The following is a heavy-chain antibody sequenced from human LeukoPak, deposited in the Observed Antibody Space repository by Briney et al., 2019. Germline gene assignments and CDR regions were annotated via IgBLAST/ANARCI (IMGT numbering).Heavy chain of an antibody. D-gene: IGHD2-2*02. CDR2: IYYSGST. V-gene: IGHV4-39*07. CDR3: AREDCSSTSCYIV. CDR1: GGSISSSSYY. J-gene: IGHJ4*02. Sequence: SETLSLTCTVSGGSISSSSYYWGWIRQPPGKGLEWIGSIYYSGSTYYNPSLKSRVTISVDTSKNQFSLKLSSVTAADTAVYYCAREDCSSTSCYIVWGQGTLVTVSS.